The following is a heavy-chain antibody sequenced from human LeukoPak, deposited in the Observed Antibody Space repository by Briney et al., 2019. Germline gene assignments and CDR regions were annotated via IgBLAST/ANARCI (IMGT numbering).Heavy chain of an antibody. Sequence: SETLSLTCSVSGGSVTSSSYYWAWIRQPPGEGLEWIGSIHYGGSTYYNPSLRGRVTIYGDTSKNQLSLKLYSVTAADTAVYYCARPAYSSGSLYYGMDVWGQGTTVTVSS. D-gene: IGHD6-19*01. V-gene: IGHV4-39*01. CDR1: GGSVTSSSYY. CDR3: ARPAYSSGSLYYGMDV. CDR2: IHYGGST. J-gene: IGHJ6*02.